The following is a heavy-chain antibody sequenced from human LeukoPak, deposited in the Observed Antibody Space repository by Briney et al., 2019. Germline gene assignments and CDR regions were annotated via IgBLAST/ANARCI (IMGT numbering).Heavy chain of an antibody. CDR1: GYTFTSYY. Sequence: ASVKVSCKASGYTFTSYYIQWVRQAPGQGLEWMGMINPSGGGTGYAQNFQGRVTMTRDTSTRTVYMELSSLRSEDTAVYYCARDFNYYVHLGYYFDFWGQGTLVTVSS. CDR2: INPSGGGT. CDR3: ARDFNYYVHLGYYFDF. D-gene: IGHD3-10*02. J-gene: IGHJ4*02. V-gene: IGHV1-46*01.